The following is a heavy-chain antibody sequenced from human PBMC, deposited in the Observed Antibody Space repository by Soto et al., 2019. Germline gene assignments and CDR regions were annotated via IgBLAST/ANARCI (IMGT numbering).Heavy chain of an antibody. Sequence: QVQLVESGGGLVKPGGSLRLSCAASGFTFSDYYMSWIRQATGKGLEWVSHISSGSTYTNYADSVKGRFTISRDNAKNSLYLQMNSLRAEDTAVYYCARRTYYYGMDVWGQGTTVTVSS. V-gene: IGHV3-11*05. J-gene: IGHJ6*02. CDR1: GFTFSDYY. CDR3: ARRTYYYGMDV. CDR2: ISSGSTYT.